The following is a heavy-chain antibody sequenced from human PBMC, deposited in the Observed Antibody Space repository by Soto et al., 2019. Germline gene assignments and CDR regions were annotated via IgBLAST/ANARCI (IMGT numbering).Heavy chain of an antibody. V-gene: IGHV3-15*07. D-gene: IGHD1-26*01. J-gene: IGHJ4*02. CDR3: TTRGVGATTD. CDR2: IKSKTDGATT. CDR1: GFTFSNAW. Sequence: EVQLVESGGGLVKPGGSLRLSCAASGFTFSNAWMNWVRQAPGKGLEWVGRIKSKTDGATTDYAAPVKGRFTISRDDSKNTLYLQMNSLKTEDTAVYYCTTRGVGATTDWGQGTLVTVSS.